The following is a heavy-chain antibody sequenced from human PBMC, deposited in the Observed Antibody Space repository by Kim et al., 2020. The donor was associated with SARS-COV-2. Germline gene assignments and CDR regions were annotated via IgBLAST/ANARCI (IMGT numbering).Heavy chain of an antibody. V-gene: IGHV4-31*03. CDR1: GGSISSGGYY. CDR2: IYYSGST. Sequence: SETLSLTCTVSGGSISSGGYYWSWIRQHPGKGLEWIGYIYYSGSTYYNPSLKSRVTISVDTSKNQFSLKLSSVTAADTAVYYCARLWRSDRGVLYYFDYWGQGTLVTVSS. CDR3: ARLWRSDRGVLYYFDY. D-gene: IGHD3-10*01. J-gene: IGHJ4*02.